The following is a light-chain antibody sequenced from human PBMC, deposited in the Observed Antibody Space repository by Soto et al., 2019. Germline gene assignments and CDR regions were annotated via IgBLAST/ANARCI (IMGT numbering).Light chain of an antibody. CDR2: ENN. CDR3: GTWDSSLSAYYV. CDR1: SSNSGNNY. Sequence: QSVLTQPPSVSAAPGQKVTISCSGSSSNSGNNYVSWYQQLPGTAPKLLIYENNKRPSGIPDRFSGSKSGTSATLGITGLQTGDEADYYCGTWDSSLSAYYVFGTGTKLTVL. V-gene: IGLV1-51*02. J-gene: IGLJ1*01.